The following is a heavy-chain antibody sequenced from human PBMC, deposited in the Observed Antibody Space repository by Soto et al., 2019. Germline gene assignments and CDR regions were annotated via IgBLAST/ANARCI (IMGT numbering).Heavy chain of an antibody. J-gene: IGHJ5*02. Sequence: QVQLVQSGAEVKKPGSSVKVSCKASGGTFISYTISWVRQAPGQGLEWMGRSIPIPGIVNYAQKLQGRVTIHADKSTSTVYMELSSLRSEDTAMYYCAREIGGPFGERIVVAGPRPRWLDPWGQGSLVIVSS. V-gene: IGHV1-69*08. CDR3: AREIGGPFGERIVVAGPRPRWLDP. D-gene: IGHD6-13*01. CDR1: GGTFISYT. CDR2: SIPIPGIV.